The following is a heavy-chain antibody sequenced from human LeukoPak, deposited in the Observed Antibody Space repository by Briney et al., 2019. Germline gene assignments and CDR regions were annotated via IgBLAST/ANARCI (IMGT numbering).Heavy chain of an antibody. V-gene: IGHV1-2*02. CDR2: INPNSGGT. D-gene: IGHD4-23*01. J-gene: IGHJ4*02. CDR1: GYTFTGYY. CDR3: ARSFYGGPFDY. Sequence: ASVKVSCKASGYTFTGYYMHWVRQAPGQGLEWMGWINPNSGGTNYAQKFQGRVTMTRDTSISTAYMGLSRLRSDDTAVYYWARSFYGGPFDYWGQGTLVTVSS.